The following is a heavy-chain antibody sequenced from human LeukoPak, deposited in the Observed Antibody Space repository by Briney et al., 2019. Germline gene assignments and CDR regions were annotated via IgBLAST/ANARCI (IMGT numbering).Heavy chain of an antibody. CDR3: ARVYYDFWSGYLNFDY. CDR2: IKQDGSEK. V-gene: IGHV3-7*01. D-gene: IGHD3-3*01. Sequence: GGSLRLSCAASGFTFSSYAMSWVRQAPGKGLEWVANIKQDGSEKYYVDSVKGRFTISRDNAKNSLYLQMNSLRAEDTAVYYCARVYYDFWSGYLNFDYWGQGTLVTVSS. CDR1: GFTFSSYA. J-gene: IGHJ4*02.